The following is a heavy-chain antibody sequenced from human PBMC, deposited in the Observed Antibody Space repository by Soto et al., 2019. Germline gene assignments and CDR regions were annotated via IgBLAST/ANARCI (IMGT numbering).Heavy chain of an antibody. J-gene: IGHJ4*02. Sequence: ASVKVSCKASGYTFTSYYMHWVRQAPGQGLEWMGIINPSGGSTSYAQKFQGRVTMTRDTSTSTVYMELSSLRSEDTAVYYCARDNLLPQIAVAGNFDYWGQGTLVTVSS. D-gene: IGHD6-19*01. CDR1: GYTFTSYY. CDR3: ARDNLLPQIAVAGNFDY. CDR2: INPSGGST. V-gene: IGHV1-46*01.